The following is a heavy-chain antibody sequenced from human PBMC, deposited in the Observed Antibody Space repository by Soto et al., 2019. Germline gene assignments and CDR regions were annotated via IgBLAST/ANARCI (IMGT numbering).Heavy chain of an antibody. CDR1: GGFIYTYY. J-gene: IGHJ6*02. V-gene: IGHV4-59*01. CDR3: AGYCSSSICHQDHYFALEV. CDR2: ISDGGST. Sequence: SETLSLTCNVSGGFIYTYYGNWFRQSPGKGLERIWYISDGGSTNYNPSLKSRVTISVDTSKKQVSLKLSSVSAADTARYFCAGYCSSSICHQDHYFALEVWGQGTTVTVSS. D-gene: IGHD2-2*01.